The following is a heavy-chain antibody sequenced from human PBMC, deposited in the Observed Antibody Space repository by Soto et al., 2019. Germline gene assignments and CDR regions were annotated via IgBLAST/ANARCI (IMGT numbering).Heavy chain of an antibody. CDR2: IDPSDSYT. J-gene: IGHJ4*02. CDR1: GYSFTSYW. D-gene: IGHD6-19*01. CDR3: ARGDSSDWTAFDY. Sequence: GESLKISCKGSGYSFTSYWISWVRQMPGKGLEWMGRIDPSDSYTNYSPSFQGHVTISADKSISTAYLQWSSLKASDTAMYYCARGDSSDWTAFDYWGQGTLVTVSS. V-gene: IGHV5-10-1*01.